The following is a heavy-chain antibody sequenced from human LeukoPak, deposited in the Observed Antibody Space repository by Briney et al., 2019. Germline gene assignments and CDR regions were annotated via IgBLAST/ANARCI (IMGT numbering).Heavy chain of an antibody. CDR2: IRYDGSNK. CDR1: GFTFSSYG. V-gene: IGHV3-30*02. CDR3: AKVRPLTAIETYYYYYMDV. J-gene: IGHJ6*03. Sequence: GGSLRLSCAASGFTFSSYGMHWVRQAPGKGLEWVSFIRYDGSNKYYADSVKGRFTISRDNSKNTLYLQMNSLRAEDTAVYYCAKVRPLTAIETYYYYYMDVWGKGTTVTVSS. D-gene: IGHD2-21*02.